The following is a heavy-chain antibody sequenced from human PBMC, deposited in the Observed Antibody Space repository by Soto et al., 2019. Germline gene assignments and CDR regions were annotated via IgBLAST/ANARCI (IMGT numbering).Heavy chain of an antibody. Sequence: QVQLQESGPGLVKPSQTLSLTCTVSGGSISSGGYYWSWIRQHPGKGLEWIGYIYYTGSTYYNPSLNSRVTITVDTSKNQFSLKLTSVTAADTAVYYCARDEEVNYADYGGSDHYYGMDVWGQETTVTVSS. J-gene: IGHJ6*02. V-gene: IGHV4-31*03. CDR1: GGSISSGGYY. D-gene: IGHD4-17*01. CDR2: IYYTGST. CDR3: ARDEEVNYADYGGSDHYYGMDV.